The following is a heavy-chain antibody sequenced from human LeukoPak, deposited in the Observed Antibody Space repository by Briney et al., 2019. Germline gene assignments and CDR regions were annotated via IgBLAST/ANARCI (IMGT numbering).Heavy chain of an antibody. J-gene: IGHJ6*03. CDR2: IKQDGSQK. Sequence: PGGSLRLSCAASGFTFSSYWMSWVRQAPGKGLEWVANIKQDGSQKYYVDSVKGRFTISRDNAKNSLYLQMNSLRAEDTAVYYCARGVFGVREISILRTGIAMDVWGKGTTVTVSS. D-gene: IGHD3-10*01. CDR3: ARGVFGVREISILRTGIAMDV. CDR1: GFTFSSYW. V-gene: IGHV3-7*01.